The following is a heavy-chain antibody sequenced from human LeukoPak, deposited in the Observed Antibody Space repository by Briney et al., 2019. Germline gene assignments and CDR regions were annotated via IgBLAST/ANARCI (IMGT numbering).Heavy chain of an antibody. Sequence: PSETLSLTCAVSGGSISSSNWWSWVRQPPGKGLEWIGEIYHSGSTNYNPSLKSRVTISVDKSKNQFSLKLSSVTAADTAVYYCAREDHYDFQWYMDVWGKGTTVTVSS. V-gene: IGHV4-4*02. CDR2: IYHSGST. J-gene: IGHJ6*03. CDR3: AREDHYDFQWYMDV. D-gene: IGHD3-3*01. CDR1: GGSISSSNW.